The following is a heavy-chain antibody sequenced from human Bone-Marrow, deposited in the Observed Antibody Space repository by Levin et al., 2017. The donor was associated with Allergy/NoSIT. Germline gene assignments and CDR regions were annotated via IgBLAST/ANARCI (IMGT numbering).Heavy chain of an antibody. V-gene: IGHV5-51*01. CDR3: ARVNTYNNLLWTYSWFDP. Sequence: KNGESLKISCKGSGYRFTNSWIAWVRQMPGKGLEWMGIIYPGDSDTKYSPSFQGQVTISADKSINTAYLRWDSLKASDTAMYFCARVNTYNNLLWTYSWFDPWGQGTLVTVSS. D-gene: IGHD1-1*01. J-gene: IGHJ5*02. CDR1: GYRFTNSW. CDR2: IYPGDSDT.